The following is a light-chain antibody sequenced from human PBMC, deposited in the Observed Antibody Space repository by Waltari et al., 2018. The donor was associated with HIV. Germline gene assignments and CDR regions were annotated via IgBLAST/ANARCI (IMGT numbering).Light chain of an antibody. CDR2: VNSDGSH. CDR3: QTWGTGIRV. CDR1: SGHSNYA. V-gene: IGLV4-69*01. Sequence: QLVLTQSPSASASLGASVKLTCTLSSGHSNYAIAWPQQQPEKGPRYWMKVNSDGSHFKGDGIPDRFSGSTSGAERYLTISSLQSEDEADYYCQTWGTGIRVFGGGTKLTVL. J-gene: IGLJ2*01.